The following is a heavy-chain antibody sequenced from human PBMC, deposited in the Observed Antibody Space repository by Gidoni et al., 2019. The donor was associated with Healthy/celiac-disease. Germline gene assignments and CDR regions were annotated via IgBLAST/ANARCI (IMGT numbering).Heavy chain of an antibody. CDR3: ARDILDPPSISVPTDY. J-gene: IGHJ4*02. Sequence: QVQLVESGGGVVQPGRSLRLSCAASGFTFSSYGMHWVRQDPGKGLEWVAVIWYDGSNKYYADSVKGRFTISRDNSKNTLYLQMNSLRAEDTAVYYCARDILDPPSISVPTDYWGQGTLVTVSS. V-gene: IGHV3-33*01. CDR1: GFTFSSYG. D-gene: IGHD3-9*01. CDR2: IWYDGSNK.